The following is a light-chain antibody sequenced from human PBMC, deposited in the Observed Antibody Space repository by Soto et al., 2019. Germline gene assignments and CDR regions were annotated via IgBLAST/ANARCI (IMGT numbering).Light chain of an antibody. Sequence: EIVLTQSPATLPLSPGERATLSCRASQSVSSYLAWYRQKPGQAPRLLIYDTSNRATGTPARFSGSGSGTDFTLTISSLEPEDFAVYYCQQRSNWPPFTFGQGTRLEIK. V-gene: IGKV3-11*01. CDR3: QQRSNWPPFT. CDR2: DTS. CDR1: QSVSSY. J-gene: IGKJ5*01.